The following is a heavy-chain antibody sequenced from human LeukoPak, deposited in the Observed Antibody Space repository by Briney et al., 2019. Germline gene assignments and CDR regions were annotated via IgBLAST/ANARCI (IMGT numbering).Heavy chain of an antibody. J-gene: IGHJ4*02. V-gene: IGHV3-7*01. CDR2: IKEDGSAE. CDR3: ARDGPHSSSSDFDC. CDR1: GFTFSSYW. D-gene: IGHD6-6*01. Sequence: PGGSLRLSCAASGFTFSSYWMSWIRQAPGKGLEWVANIKEDGSAEYYVDFVKGRFTISRDNAKNSLYLQMNSLGVDDTAVYYCARDGPHSSSSDFDCWGQGTLITVSS.